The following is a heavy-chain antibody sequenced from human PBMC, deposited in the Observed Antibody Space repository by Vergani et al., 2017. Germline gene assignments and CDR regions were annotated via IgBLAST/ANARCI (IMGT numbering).Heavy chain of an antibody. V-gene: IGHV4-30-2*01. D-gene: IGHD3-22*01. CDR2: IYHSGST. Sequence: QLQLQESGSGLVKPSQTLSLTCAVSGGSISRGGYSWSWIRHPPGKGLEWIGYIYHSGSTYYNPSLKSRVTISVDRSKNQFSLKLSSVTAADTAVYYGARGHDISSYYYACWSQGTLVTVSS. CDR1: GGSISRGGYS. CDR3: ARGHDISSYYYAC. J-gene: IGHJ4*02.